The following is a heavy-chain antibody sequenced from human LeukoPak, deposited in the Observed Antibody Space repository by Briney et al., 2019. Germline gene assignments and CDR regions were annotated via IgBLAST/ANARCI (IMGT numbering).Heavy chain of an antibody. Sequence: PSETLSLTCSVSGGSSISSSHYWGWIRQPRGKGLEWIGSIYYSGSTFYNPSLKSRVTISVDTSKNQFSLKLSSVTAADTAVYYCARHIRGYSYGVDYWGQGTLVTVSS. CDR1: GGSSISSSHY. CDR3: ARHIRGYSYGVDY. J-gene: IGHJ4*02. CDR2: IYYSGST. V-gene: IGHV4-39*01. D-gene: IGHD5-18*01.